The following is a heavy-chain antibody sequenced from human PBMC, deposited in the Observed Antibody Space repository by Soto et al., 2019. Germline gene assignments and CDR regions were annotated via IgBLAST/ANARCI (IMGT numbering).Heavy chain of an antibody. J-gene: IGHJ4*02. V-gene: IGHV4-39*01. CDR1: GGSISGYY. CDR3: ARHRGPAPVY. Sequence: QVQLQESGPGRVKPSETLSLTCTVSGGSISGYYWTWIRQPPGKGLEWVGSLFYGGTSDYHPSLKSRLTMSLDTSKNHFSLKLRSVTAADTAVYYCARHRGPAPVYWGQGTLVTASS. CDR2: LFYGGTS. D-gene: IGHD3-10*01.